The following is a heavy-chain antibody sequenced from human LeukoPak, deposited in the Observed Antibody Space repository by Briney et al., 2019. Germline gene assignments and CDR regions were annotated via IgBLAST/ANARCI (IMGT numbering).Heavy chain of an antibody. V-gene: IGHV1-2*02. J-gene: IGHJ4*02. D-gene: IGHD3-22*01. Sequence: ASVKVSCKASGYTFSGRYIHWVRQAPGQGLEWMGWINPNSGATDYAQKFQGRVAMTRDTSISTAYMELSRLGSDDTAIYYSARVGSGYYDTSGYAYWGQGTLVTVSS. CDR2: INPNSGAT. CDR3: ARVGSGYYDTSGYAY. CDR1: GYTFSGRY.